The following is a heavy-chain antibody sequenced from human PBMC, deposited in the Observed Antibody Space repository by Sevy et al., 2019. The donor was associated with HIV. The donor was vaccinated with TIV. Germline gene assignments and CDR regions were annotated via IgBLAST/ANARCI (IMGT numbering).Heavy chain of an antibody. D-gene: IGHD2-15*01. CDR3: TRLPLSCSGGSCHGT. Sequence: GGSLRLSCAASGFTFSGSAMHWVRQASGKGLEWVGRIRSNANSYARAYAASVKGRFTISRDDSKNTAYLQMNSLKTEDTAVYYCTRLPLSCSGGSCHGTWGQGTLVTVSS. CDR1: GFTFSGSA. V-gene: IGHV3-73*01. CDR2: IRSNANSYAR. J-gene: IGHJ5*02.